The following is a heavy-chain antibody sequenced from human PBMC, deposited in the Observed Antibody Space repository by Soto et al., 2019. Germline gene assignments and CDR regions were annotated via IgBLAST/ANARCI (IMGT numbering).Heavy chain of an antibody. D-gene: IGHD2-15*01. Sequence: ASVKVSCKVSGYRLTEPAMHWVRQAPGKGLEWMGGFNPGDGETIYAQNFQGRVTMTEDRSTDTAYMELSSLRCEDTAVYYCAMPVYCGNPGRAAFDLCGQGTKVTVSS. CDR2: FNPGDGET. J-gene: IGHJ3*01. V-gene: IGHV1-24*01. CDR3: AMPVYCGNPGRAAFDL. CDR1: GYRLTEPA.